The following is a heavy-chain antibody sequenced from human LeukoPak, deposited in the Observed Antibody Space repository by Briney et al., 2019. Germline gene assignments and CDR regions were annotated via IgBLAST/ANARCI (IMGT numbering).Heavy chain of an antibody. CDR1: GFTFSSYG. CDR2: IWYDGSNK. V-gene: IGHV3-33*01. CDR3: ARDRSVRYFDY. J-gene: IGHJ4*02. D-gene: IGHD2-15*01. Sequence: GGSLRLSCAASGFTFSSYGMHWVRQAPGKGLEWVAVIWYDGSNKYYADSVKGRFTISRDTPKNTLYLQMNSLRAEDTAVYYCARDRSVRYFDYRGPGDLDTVSS.